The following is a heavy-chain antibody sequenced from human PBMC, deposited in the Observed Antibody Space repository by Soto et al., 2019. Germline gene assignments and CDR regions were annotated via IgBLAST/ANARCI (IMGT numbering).Heavy chain of an antibody. Sequence: EVQLLESGGGLVQPGGSLRLSCAASGFTFSSYAMSWVRQAPGKGLEWVSAISGSGGSTYSADSVKGRFTISRDSTKNMLYLQMNSLRADDTAVDYCAKEFSGCVDACESWGQGTMVAAAS. V-gene: IGHV3-23*01. J-gene: IGHJ3*02. CDR1: GFTFSSYA. D-gene: IGHD6-25*01. CDR2: ISGSGGST. CDR3: AKEFSGCVDACES.